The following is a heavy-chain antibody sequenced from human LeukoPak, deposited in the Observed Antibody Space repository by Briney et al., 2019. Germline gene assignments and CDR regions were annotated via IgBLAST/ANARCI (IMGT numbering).Heavy chain of an antibody. J-gene: IGHJ4*02. CDR2: IYHSGST. D-gene: IGHD5-12*01. Sequence: SETLSLTCTVSGGSISSYYWTWIRQPPGKGLEWIGYIYHSGSTNYNPSLKSRVTISVDTSQNQFSLKLSSVTAADTAVYYCARDGYSGSDALWGQGTLVTVSS. CDR3: ARDGYSGSDAL. V-gene: IGHV4-59*01. CDR1: GGSISSYY.